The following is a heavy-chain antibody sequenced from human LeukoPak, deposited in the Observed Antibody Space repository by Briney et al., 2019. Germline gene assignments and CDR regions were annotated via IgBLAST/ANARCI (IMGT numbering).Heavy chain of an antibody. CDR2: INPNSGGT. V-gene: IGHV1-2*02. CDR1: GYTFTGYY. Sequence: ASVKVSCKASGYTFTGYYMHWVRQAPGQGLEWMGWINPNSGGTNYAQKFQGRVTMTRDTSISTAYMELSRLRSDDTAVYYCAREEGDSGGSCYYDYWGQGTLVTVSS. CDR3: AREEGDSGGSCYYDY. J-gene: IGHJ4*02. D-gene: IGHD2-15*01.